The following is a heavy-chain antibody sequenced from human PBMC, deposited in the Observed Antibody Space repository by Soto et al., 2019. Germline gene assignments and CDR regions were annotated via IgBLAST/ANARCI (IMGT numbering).Heavy chain of an antibody. CDR3: ARDLGVAAIGDYYYGMDV. CDR2: INPNSGGT. CDR1: GYTFTGYY. V-gene: IGHV1-2*04. D-gene: IGHD2-15*01. Sequence: ASVKVSCKASGYTFTGYYMHWMRQAPRQGLEWMGWINPNSGGTNYAQKFQGWVTMTRDTSISTAYMELSRLRSDDTAVYYCARDLGVAAIGDYYYGMDVWGQGTTVTVSS. J-gene: IGHJ6*02.